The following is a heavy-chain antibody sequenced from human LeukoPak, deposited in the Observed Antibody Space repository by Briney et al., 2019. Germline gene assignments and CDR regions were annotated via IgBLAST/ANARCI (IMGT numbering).Heavy chain of an antibody. J-gene: IGHJ4*02. D-gene: IGHD3-3*01. Sequence: ASVKVSCKASGYTFSNYEINWVRQTTGQGLEWMGWMNPNSGNTGYAQKFQGRVTITRDTSISTAYMVLSSLRSEDTAVYYCARGYDFWSGHSSLFDYWGQGTLVTVSS. V-gene: IGHV1-8*03. CDR2: MNPNSGNT. CDR1: GYTFSNYE. CDR3: ARGYDFWSGHSSLFDY.